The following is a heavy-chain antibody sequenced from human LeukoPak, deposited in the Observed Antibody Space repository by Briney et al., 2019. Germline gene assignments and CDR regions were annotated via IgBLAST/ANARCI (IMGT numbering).Heavy chain of an antibody. D-gene: IGHD3-3*01. V-gene: IGHV3-21*01. CDR2: ISSSSRNT. J-gene: IGHJ4*02. Sequence: GGSLRLSCAVSGLTFSTYSMTWVRQAPGKGLEWVSSISSSSRNTYYTDSVKGRFTNSRDNAKNSLYLQMSSLRAEDTAVYYCARGGTFGVDISDYWGQGTLVTVSS. CDR3: ARGGTFGVDISDY. CDR1: GLTFSTYS.